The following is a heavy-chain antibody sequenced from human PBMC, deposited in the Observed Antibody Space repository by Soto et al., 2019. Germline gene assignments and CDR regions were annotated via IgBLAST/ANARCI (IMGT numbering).Heavy chain of an antibody. CDR2: IIPIFGTA. CDR3: ARGTTVTTIHYYYGMDV. V-gene: IGHV1-69*13. J-gene: IGHJ6*02. D-gene: IGHD4-17*01. CDR1: GGTFSSYA. Sequence: SVKVSCKASGGTFSSYAISWVRQAPGQGLEWMGGIIPIFGTANYAQKFQGRVTITADESTSTAYMELSSLRSEDTAVYYCARGTTVTTIHYYYGMDVWGQGTTV.